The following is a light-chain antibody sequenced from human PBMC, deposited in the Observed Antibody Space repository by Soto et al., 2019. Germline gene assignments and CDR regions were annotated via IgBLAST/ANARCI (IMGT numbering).Light chain of an antibody. CDR1: QCVSSSS. CDR3: QRYCSSPLIT. CDR2: GTS. Sequence: ETVLTQSPGTLSLSQGERDTLSWREIQCVSSSSLAWYQQRPGQAPRLLIYGTSSRATGIPDRFSGSGSGTDFTLTISRLEPEDFAVYFCQRYCSSPLITFGQGTRLEIK. J-gene: IGKJ5*01. V-gene: IGKV3-20*01.